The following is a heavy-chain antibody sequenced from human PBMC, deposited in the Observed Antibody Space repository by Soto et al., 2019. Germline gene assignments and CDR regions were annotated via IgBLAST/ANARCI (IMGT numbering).Heavy chain of an antibody. CDR3: AKGDVVVPAAMSVDY. V-gene: IGHV3-23*01. CDR1: GFTFSSYA. D-gene: IGHD2-2*01. J-gene: IGHJ4*02. CDR2: ISGSGGST. Sequence: GGSLRLSCAASGFTFSSYAMSWVRQAPGKGLEWVSAISGSGGSTYYADSVKGRFTISRDNSKNTLYLQMNSLRAEDTAVYYCAKGDVVVPAAMSVDYWGQGTLVTVSS.